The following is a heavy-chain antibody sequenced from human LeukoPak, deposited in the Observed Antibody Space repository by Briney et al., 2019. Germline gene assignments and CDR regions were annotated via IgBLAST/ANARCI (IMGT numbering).Heavy chain of an antibody. V-gene: IGHV4-30-4*01. D-gene: IGHD3-10*01. J-gene: IGHJ5*02. CDR2: IYYSGST. CDR1: GGSISSGDYY. CDR3: ARAGSQIWFGELSDP. Sequence: SETLSLTCTVSGGSISSGDYYWSWIRQPPGKGLEWIGYIYYSGSTYYNPSLKSRVTISVDTSKNQFSLKLSSVTAADTAVYYCARAGSQIWFGELSDPWGQGTLVTVSS.